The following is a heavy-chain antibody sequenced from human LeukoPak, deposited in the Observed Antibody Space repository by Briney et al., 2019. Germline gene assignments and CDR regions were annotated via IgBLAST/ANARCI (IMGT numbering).Heavy chain of an antibody. J-gene: IGHJ4*02. CDR3: ARDTVRTQYYFDY. CDR2: ISGSGGST. V-gene: IGHV3-23*01. D-gene: IGHD4-11*01. Sequence: PGGSLRLSCAASGFTFSSYAMSWVRQAPGKGLEWVSAISGSGGSTYYADSVKGRFTISRDNSKNTLYLQMNSLRAEDTAVYYCARDTVRTQYYFDYWGQGTLVTVSS. CDR1: GFTFSSYA.